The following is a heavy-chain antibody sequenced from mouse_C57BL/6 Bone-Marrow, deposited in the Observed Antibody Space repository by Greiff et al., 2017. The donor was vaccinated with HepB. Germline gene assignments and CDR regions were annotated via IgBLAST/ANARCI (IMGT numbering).Heavy chain of an antibody. J-gene: IGHJ1*03. CDR1: GYTFTSYW. CDR2: IDPSDSYT. CDR3: ARSDTTVVANWYFDV. V-gene: IGHV1-50*01. D-gene: IGHD1-1*01. Sequence: VQLQQPGAELVKPGASVKLSCKASGYTFTSYWMQWVKQRPGQGLEWIGEIDPSDSYTNYNQKFKGKATLTVDTSSSTAYMQLSSLTSEDSAVYYCARSDTTVVANWYFDVWGTGTTVTVSS.